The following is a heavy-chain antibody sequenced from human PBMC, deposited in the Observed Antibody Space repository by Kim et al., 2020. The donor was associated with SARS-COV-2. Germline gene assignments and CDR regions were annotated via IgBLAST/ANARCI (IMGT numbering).Heavy chain of an antibody. Sequence: GGSLRLSCEASGFAFSRCAMSWVRQAPGKSPEWVSSISADTTAPYHADSVRGRFSISRDNSNNMLYLQMNNLRVDDTAVYYCAKGSREGRHYYDNWGQGTLVTVSS. J-gene: IGHJ4*02. CDR1: GFAFSRCA. CDR3: AKGSREGRHYYDN. V-gene: IGHV3-23*01. CDR2: ISADTTAP.